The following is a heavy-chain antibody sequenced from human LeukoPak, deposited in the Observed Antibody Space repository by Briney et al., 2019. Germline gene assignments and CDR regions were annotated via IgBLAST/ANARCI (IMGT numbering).Heavy chain of an antibody. CDR2: ISAYNGNT. CDR1: GYTFTSYG. J-gene: IGHJ4*02. V-gene: IGHV1-18*01. CDR3: ARGHCSSTSCYGHVDY. D-gene: IGHD2-2*01. Sequence: ASVKVSCKASGYTFTSYGISWVRQAPGQGLEWMGWISAYNGNTNYAQKLQGRVTMTTDTSTSTAYMELRSLRSDDTAVYYCARGHCSSTSCYGHVDYWGQGTLVTVSS.